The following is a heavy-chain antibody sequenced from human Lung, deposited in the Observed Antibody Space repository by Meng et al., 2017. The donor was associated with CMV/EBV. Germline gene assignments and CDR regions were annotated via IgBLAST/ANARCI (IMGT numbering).Heavy chain of an antibody. CDR2: RKEDGSEK. CDR1: GITHSSNW. V-gene: IGHV3-7*03. J-gene: IGHJ3*02. Sequence: GESLMISCVAPGITHSSNWMSWVHQAPGKGLEWVANRKEDGSEKYYVDSVKGRFTISRDNAKKSLYLQMNSLRAEDTAFYYCAGDQGSCNTTSCRGDPFDIWXQGKXVTV. CDR3: AGDQGSCNTTSCRGDPFDI. D-gene: IGHD2-2*01.